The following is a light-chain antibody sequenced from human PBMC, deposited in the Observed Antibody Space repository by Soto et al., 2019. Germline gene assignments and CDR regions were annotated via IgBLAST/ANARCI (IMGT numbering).Light chain of an antibody. CDR2: KAS. CDR3: QQYNSYPWT. Sequence: DIQMTQSPSTLSASVGDRVTITCRASQSISSWVAWFQQKPGEAPKLLIYKASSLESGVPSRFSGSGSGTEFTLTISSLQPDDFATYYCQQYNSYPWTFGQGTKVEIK. V-gene: IGKV1-5*03. J-gene: IGKJ1*01. CDR1: QSISSW.